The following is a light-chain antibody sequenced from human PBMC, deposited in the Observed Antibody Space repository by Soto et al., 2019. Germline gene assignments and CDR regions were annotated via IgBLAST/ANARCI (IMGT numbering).Light chain of an antibody. CDR3: EQYNNWFSIT. Sequence: EIVLTQSPASLSVSPGERATLSCRASQSVRSKVAWYQKKPGQAPSLVXYDTYIRATGIPARFSGSGFGTEFTLTISSLQTEDFAVYYCEQYNNWFSITFGQGTRLEIK. CDR2: DTY. V-gene: IGKV3-15*01. CDR1: QSVRSK. J-gene: IGKJ5*01.